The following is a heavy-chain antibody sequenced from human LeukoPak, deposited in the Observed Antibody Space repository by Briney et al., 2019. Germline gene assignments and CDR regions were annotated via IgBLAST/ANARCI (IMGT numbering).Heavy chain of an antibody. CDR1: GGSFSGYY. J-gene: IGHJ3*01. Sequence: SETLSLTCAVFGGSFSGYYWSWIRQPPGKGLEWIGEINHSGSTNYNPSLKSRVTILVDTSKKQFSLNLSSVTAADTAVYYCGGRLDLWGQGTMVTVSS. D-gene: IGHD1-26*01. CDR2: INHSGST. CDR3: GGRLDL. V-gene: IGHV4-34*01.